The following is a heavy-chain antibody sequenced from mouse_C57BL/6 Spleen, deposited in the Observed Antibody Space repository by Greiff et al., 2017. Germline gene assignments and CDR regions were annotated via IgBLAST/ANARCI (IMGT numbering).Heavy chain of an antibody. CDR1: GFSFNTYA. CDR2: IRSKSNNYAT. Sequence: GGGLVQPKGSLKLSCAASGFSFNTYAMNWVRQAPGKGLEWVARIRSKSNNYATYYADSVKDRFTISRDDSESMLYLQMNNLKTEDTAMYYCVRGGSTVVADYAMDYWGQGTSVTVSS. CDR3: VRGGSTVVADYAMDY. V-gene: IGHV10-1*01. J-gene: IGHJ4*01. D-gene: IGHD1-1*01.